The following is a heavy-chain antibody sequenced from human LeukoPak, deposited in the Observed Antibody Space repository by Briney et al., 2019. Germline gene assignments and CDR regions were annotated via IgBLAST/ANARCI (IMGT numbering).Heavy chain of an antibody. CDR3: ARGVGTTNFDY. Sequence: KSSQTLSLTCTVSGGSISSGDYYWSWIRQPPWKGLEWIGYIYYSGNTYYNPSLKSRVTISVDTSKNQFSLKLRSVTAADTAVYYCARGVGTTNFDYWGPGTLVTVSS. D-gene: IGHD1-26*01. CDR1: GGSISSGDYY. J-gene: IGHJ4*02. V-gene: IGHV4-30-4*08. CDR2: IYYSGNT.